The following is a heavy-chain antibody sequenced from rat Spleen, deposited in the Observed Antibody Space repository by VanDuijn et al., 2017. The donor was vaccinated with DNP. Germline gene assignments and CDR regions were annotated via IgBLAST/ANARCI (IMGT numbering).Heavy chain of an antibody. Sequence: EVQLVESGGGLVQPGRSLKLSCVASGFTFNYYWMTWVRQAPTKGLEWVASISSDGSNTYCRDSVKGRFTISRDDAYSTLYLQMDSLRSEDTATYYCARDDYGSNGAMDAWGQGTSVTVSS. CDR3: ARDDYGSNGAMDA. V-gene: IGHV5-25*01. J-gene: IGHJ4*01. CDR2: ISSDGSNT. D-gene: IGHD1-3*01. CDR1: GFTFNYYW.